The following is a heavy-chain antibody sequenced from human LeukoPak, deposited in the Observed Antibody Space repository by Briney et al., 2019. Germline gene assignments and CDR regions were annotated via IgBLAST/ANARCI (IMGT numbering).Heavy chain of an antibody. J-gene: IGHJ4*02. D-gene: IGHD2-15*01. Sequence: PGGSLRLSCAASGFTFSSYWMHWVRQSPERGLVWVSRINTDGSSTIYADSVKGRFTISRDNAKNTLYLQMNSLRAEDTAVYYCARSEGGSGFDYWGQGTLVTVSS. CDR2: INTDGSST. CDR3: ARSEGGSGFDY. CDR1: GFTFSSYW. V-gene: IGHV3-74*01.